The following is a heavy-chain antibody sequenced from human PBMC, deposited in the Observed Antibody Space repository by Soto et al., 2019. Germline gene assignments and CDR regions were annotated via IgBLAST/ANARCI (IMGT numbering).Heavy chain of an antibody. CDR2: ISAYNGNT. V-gene: IGHV1-18*01. CDR1: GYTFTSYG. D-gene: IGHD6-19*01. J-gene: IGHJ4*02. Sequence: QVQLVQSGAEVKKPGASVKVSCKASGYTFTSYGISWVRQAPGQGLEWMGWISAYNGNTNYAQKLQGRVTMTTVTSTSTAYMVLRSLRADDTAVYDGESDGWYVGDYWGQGTLVTVSS. CDR3: ESDGWYVGDY.